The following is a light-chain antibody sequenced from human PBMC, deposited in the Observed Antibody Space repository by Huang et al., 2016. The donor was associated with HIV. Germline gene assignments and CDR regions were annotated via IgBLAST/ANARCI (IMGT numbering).Light chain of an antibody. V-gene: IGKV1-39*01. CDR3: QQSYSTLIT. J-gene: IGKJ5*01. Sequence: IQMTQSPSSLSASVGDRVTITCRASQSIDGYLNWYQQKPGKAPKLLISSASTLHTGVPPRFSGSGSGTDYTLIIDNLQPDDFATYFCQQSYSTLITFGQGSLLDTK. CDR1: QSIDGY. CDR2: SAS.